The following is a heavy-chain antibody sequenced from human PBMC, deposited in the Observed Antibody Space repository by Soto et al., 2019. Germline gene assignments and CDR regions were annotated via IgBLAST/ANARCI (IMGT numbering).Heavy chain of an antibody. V-gene: IGHV1-24*01. D-gene: IGHD6-13*01. Sequence: ASVKVSCKVSGYTLTELSMHWVRQAPGKGLEWMGGFDPEDGETIYAQKFQGRVTMTEDTSTDTAYMELSSLRSEDTAVYYCATDLGGSSWYGKYYYMDVWGKGTTVTVSS. CDR1: GYTLTELS. J-gene: IGHJ6*03. CDR3: ATDLGGSSWYGKYYYMDV. CDR2: FDPEDGET.